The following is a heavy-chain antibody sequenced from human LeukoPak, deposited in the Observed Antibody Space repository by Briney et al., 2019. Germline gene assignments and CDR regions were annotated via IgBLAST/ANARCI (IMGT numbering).Heavy chain of an antibody. Sequence: SETLSLTCAVYGGSFSSYYWSWIRQPPGKGLEWIGYIYTSGSTNYNPSLKSRVTISVDTSKNQFSLKLSSVTAADTAVYYCARLGGGNWNDGTFDYWGQGTLVTVSS. CDR2: IYTSGST. D-gene: IGHD1-1*01. CDR3: ARLGGGNWNDGTFDY. CDR1: GGSFSSYY. J-gene: IGHJ4*02. V-gene: IGHV4-4*09.